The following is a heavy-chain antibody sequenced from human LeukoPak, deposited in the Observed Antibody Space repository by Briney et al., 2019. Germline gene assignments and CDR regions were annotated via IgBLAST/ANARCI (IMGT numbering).Heavy chain of an antibody. CDR2: INPNSGGT. D-gene: IGHD2-2*01. V-gene: IGHV1-2*02. Sequence: GASVKVSCRASGYTFTGYYMHWVRQAPGQGLEWMGWINPNSGGTNYAQKFQGRVTMTRDTSISTAYMDLRRLRSDDTAVYYCARGRSAVVVPAAILPSIRGQGTMVTVSS. CDR3: ARGRSAVVVPAAILPSI. CDR1: GYTFTGYY. J-gene: IGHJ3*02.